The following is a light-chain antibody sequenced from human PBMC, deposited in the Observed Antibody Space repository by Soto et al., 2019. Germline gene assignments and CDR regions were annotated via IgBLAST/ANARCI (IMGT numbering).Light chain of an antibody. CDR2: DVS. CDR1: SSDVGGYNY. CDR3: CSYAGSYTYV. V-gene: IGLV2-11*01. J-gene: IGLJ1*01. Sequence: QSALTQPRSVSGSPEQSVTISCTGTSSDVGGYNYVSWYQQHPGKAPKVMIYDVSKRPSGVPDRFSGSKSGNTASLTISGLQAEDEADYYCCSYAGSYTYVFGTGTKVTVL.